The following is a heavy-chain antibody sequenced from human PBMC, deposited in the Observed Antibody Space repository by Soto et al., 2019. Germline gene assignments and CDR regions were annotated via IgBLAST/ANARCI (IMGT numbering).Heavy chain of an antibody. J-gene: IGHJ4*02. CDR3: TTQPSQVCFDWLFDY. Sequence: GWSLRLSCASSGFTFSNAWMSSVRQAPGKGLEGVGRIKSKTDGGTTDYAAPVKGRFTISRDDSKNTLYLQMNSLKTEDTAVYYCTTQPSQVCFDWLFDYCGQGTLVTFSS. D-gene: IGHD3-9*01. V-gene: IGHV3-15*01. CDR1: GFTFSNAW. CDR2: IKSKTDGGTT.